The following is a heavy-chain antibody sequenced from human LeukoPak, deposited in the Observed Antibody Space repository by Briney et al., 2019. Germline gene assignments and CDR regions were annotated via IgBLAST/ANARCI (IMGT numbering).Heavy chain of an antibody. D-gene: IGHD3-22*01. CDR1: GFTFDDYA. J-gene: IGHJ3*02. V-gene: IGHV3-9*01. CDR3: AKDIITMIVDGAFDI. CDR2: ISWNSGSI. Sequence: GGSLRLSCAASGFTFDDYAMHWVRQAPGKGLEWVSGISWNSGSIGYADSVKGRFTISRDNAKNSLYLQMNSLRAEDTALYYCAKDIITMIVDGAFDIWGQGTMVTVSS.